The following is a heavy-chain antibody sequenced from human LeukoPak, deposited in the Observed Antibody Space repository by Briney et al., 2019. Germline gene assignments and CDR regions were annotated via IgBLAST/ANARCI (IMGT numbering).Heavy chain of an antibody. V-gene: IGHV3-7*03. J-gene: IGHJ4*02. CDR1: GLTFSSYW. Sequence: PGGSVRLSCAASGLTFSSYWMSWVRQAPGKGLEWVANIKQDGSEKYYADSVKGRFTISRDNAKNSLYLQMNSLRAEDMALYYCAKGTIAAAVVGYFDYWGQGTLVTVSS. D-gene: IGHD6-13*01. CDR3: AKGTIAAAVVGYFDY. CDR2: IKQDGSEK.